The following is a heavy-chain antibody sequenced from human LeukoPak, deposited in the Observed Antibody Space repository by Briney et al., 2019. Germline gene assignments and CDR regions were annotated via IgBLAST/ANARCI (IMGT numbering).Heavy chain of an antibody. J-gene: IGHJ4*02. CDR1: GFTVSSNY. Sequence: GGSLRLSCAASGFTVSSNYVSWVRQAPGKGLEWVSVIYSGGSTYYADSVKGRFTISRDNSKNTLYLQMNSLRAEDTAVYYCAGITESQITRDYWGQGTLVTVSS. CDR2: IYSGGST. D-gene: IGHD1-14*01. CDR3: AGITESQITRDY. V-gene: IGHV3-66*02.